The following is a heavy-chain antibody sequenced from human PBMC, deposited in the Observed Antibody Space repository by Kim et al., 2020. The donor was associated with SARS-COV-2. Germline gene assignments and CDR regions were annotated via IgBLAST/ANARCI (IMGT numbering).Heavy chain of an antibody. CDR3: ARVLIEPRQNIAAAGMFYYYGMDV. D-gene: IGHD6-13*01. V-gene: IGHV3-7*03. CDR2: IKQDGSEK. Sequence: GGSLRLSCAASGFTFSSYWMSWVRQAPGKGLEWVANIKQDGSEKYYVDSVKGRFTISRDNAKNSLYLQMNSLRAEDTAVYYCARVLIEPRQNIAAAGMFYYYGMDVWGQGTTVTVSS. J-gene: IGHJ6*02. CDR1: GFTFSSYW.